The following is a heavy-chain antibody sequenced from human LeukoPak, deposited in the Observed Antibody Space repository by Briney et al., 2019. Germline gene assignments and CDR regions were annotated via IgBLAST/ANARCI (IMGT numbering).Heavy chain of an antibody. J-gene: IGHJ5*01. CDR3: ARVAVSGPTGWFDS. CDR2: ISSTSAYI. D-gene: IGHD2-8*02. V-gene: IGHV3-21*01. CDR1: GFALKSYS. Sequence: PGGSLRLSCAGSGFALKSYSLTWVRQAPGKGLEWVSSISSTSAYIHYADSVKGRFTISRDNVDNVVYLEMNGLGAEDTATYYCARVAVSGPTGWFDSWGQGTLVIVSS.